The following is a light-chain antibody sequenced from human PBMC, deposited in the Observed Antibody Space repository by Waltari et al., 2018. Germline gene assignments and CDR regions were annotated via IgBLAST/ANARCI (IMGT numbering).Light chain of an antibody. CDR1: SSDVGVYNY. J-gene: IGLJ2*01. V-gene: IGLV2-23*02. Sequence: QSALTQPASVSGPPGQSITISCTGTSSDVGVYNYVSWYQQHPGKAPKLMIYDVTKRPSGVSDRFCGSKSGNTASLTISGLQAEDEADYYCCSYAGSSTLVFGGGTKLTVL. CDR3: CSYAGSSTLV. CDR2: DVT.